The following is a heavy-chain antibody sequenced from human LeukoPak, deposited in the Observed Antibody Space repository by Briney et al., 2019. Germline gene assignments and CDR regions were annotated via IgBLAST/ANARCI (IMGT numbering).Heavy chain of an antibody. V-gene: IGHV3-23*01. D-gene: IGHD1-26*01. CDR1: GFTFNNYV. Sequence: GGSLRLSCTASGFTFNNYVMSWVRQAPGKGLEWVSAISGGGDPTYYAGSVKGRFTISRDNSKNTLYLQMNSLRAEDTAVYYCAKDPRGGYSGSWYFDYWGQGTLVTVSS. CDR2: ISGGGDPT. J-gene: IGHJ4*02. CDR3: AKDPRGGYSGSWYFDY.